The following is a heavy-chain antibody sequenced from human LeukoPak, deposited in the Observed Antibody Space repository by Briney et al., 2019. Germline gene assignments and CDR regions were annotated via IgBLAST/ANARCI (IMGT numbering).Heavy chain of an antibody. V-gene: IGHV1-2*02. Sequence: ASVKVSCKTSRYSFTDYYIRWVRQAPGQGLEWMGWINPKSGRTSSARKFQDRVTMTRDPSISTVYMDMAWLTSDDTAIYFCARADFVDAGPYLIGPWGQGTLVTVSS. CDR1: RYSFTDYY. D-gene: IGHD3-3*01. J-gene: IGHJ5*02. CDR3: ARADFVDAGPYLIGP. CDR2: INPKSGRT.